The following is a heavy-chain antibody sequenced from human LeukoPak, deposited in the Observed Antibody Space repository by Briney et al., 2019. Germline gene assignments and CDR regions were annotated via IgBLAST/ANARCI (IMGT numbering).Heavy chain of an antibody. CDR3: ARALRGYSRDYYGIDV. CDR2: IYPGDSDT. Sequence: GESLQISCQGSGYSFTSYWIGWVRQMPGKGLEWMGIIYPGDSDTRYSPSFQGQVTISADKSISTAYLQWSSLKASDTAMYYCARALRGYSRDYYGIDVWGQGTTVTVSS. V-gene: IGHV5-51*01. D-gene: IGHD6-13*01. J-gene: IGHJ6*02. CDR1: GYSFTSYW.